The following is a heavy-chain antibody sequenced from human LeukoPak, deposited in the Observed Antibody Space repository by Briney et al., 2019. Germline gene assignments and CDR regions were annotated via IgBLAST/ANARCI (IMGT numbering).Heavy chain of an antibody. D-gene: IGHD1-20*01. Sequence: PGGSLRLSCAASGFPFSSRWMSWVRQAPGKGLEWVGNIQPDGNKEYPVDSVKGRFTISRDNARNSLFLQMNSLRAEDTAVYYCAKGNANYNWNDGDWFDPWGQGTLVTVSS. CDR1: GFPFSSRW. CDR3: AKGNANYNWNDGDWFDP. CDR2: IQPDGNKE. J-gene: IGHJ5*02. V-gene: IGHV3-7*01.